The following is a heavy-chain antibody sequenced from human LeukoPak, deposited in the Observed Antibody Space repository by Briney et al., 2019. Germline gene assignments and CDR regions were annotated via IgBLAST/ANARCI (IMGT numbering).Heavy chain of an antibody. CDR3: ARGYCSSTSCPPYYYYYMDV. CDR1: GYTFTGYY. V-gene: IGHV1-2*02. D-gene: IGHD2-2*01. Sequence: GASVKVTCKASGYTFTGYYMHWVRQAPGQGLEWMGWINPNSGGTNYAQKFQGRVTMTRDTSISTAYMELSRLRSDDTAVYYCARGYCSSTSCPPYYYYYMDVWGKGTTVTVSS. CDR2: INPNSGGT. J-gene: IGHJ6*03.